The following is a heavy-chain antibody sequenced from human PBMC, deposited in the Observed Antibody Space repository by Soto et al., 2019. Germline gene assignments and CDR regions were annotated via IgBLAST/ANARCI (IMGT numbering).Heavy chain of an antibody. CDR3: AREAVTYGEGDY. Sequence: PGGSLRLSCAASGFTFSNAWMNWVRQAPGKGLEWVGRIKSKTDGGTTDYAAPVKGRFTISRDDSKNTLYLQMNSLKTEDTAVYYCAREAVTYGEGDYWGQGTLVTVSS. D-gene: IGHD4-4*01. V-gene: IGHV3-15*07. CDR2: IKSKTDGGTT. J-gene: IGHJ4*02. CDR1: GFTFSNAW.